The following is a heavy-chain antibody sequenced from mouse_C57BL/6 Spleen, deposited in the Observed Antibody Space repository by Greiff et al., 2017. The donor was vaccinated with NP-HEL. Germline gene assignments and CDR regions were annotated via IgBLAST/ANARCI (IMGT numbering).Heavy chain of an antibody. CDR3: ARGVYYGRIFDY. J-gene: IGHJ2*01. CDR2: IYPRSGNT. CDR1: GYTFTSYG. V-gene: IGHV1-81*01. Sequence: VQLQESGAELARPGASVKLSCKASGYTFTSYGISWVKQRTGQGLEWIGEIYPRSGNTYYNEKFKGKATLTADKSSSTAYMELRSLTSEDSAVYFCARGVYYGRIFDYWGQGTTLTVSS. D-gene: IGHD1-1*01.